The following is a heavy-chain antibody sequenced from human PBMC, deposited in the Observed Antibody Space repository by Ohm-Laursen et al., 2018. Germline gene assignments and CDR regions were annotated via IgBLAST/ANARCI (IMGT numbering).Heavy chain of an antibody. V-gene: IGHV4-59*08. Sequence: SDTLSLTCTVSGGSISNYYWSWIRQPPGKGLEWIGYISNTGSTNYNPSLKGRVTISVDTSENQFSLKLTSVTATDTAVYYCARRGSGGRSFDHWGQGTLVTVSS. CDR1: GGSISNYY. CDR2: ISNTGST. D-gene: IGHD2-15*01. CDR3: ARRGSGGRSFDH. J-gene: IGHJ4*02.